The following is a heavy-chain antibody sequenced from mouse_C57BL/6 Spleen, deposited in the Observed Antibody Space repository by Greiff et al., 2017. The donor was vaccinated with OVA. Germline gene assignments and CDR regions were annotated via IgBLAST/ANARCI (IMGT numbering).Heavy chain of an antibody. CDR1: GYAFTNYL. Sequence: VQLQQSGAELVRPGTSVKVSCKASGYAFTNYLIEWVKQRPGQGLEWIGVIKPGSGGTNYNEKFKGKATLTADKSSSTAYMQLSSLTSEDSAVYFCARNLLFYYAMDYWGQGTSVTVSS. CDR2: IKPGSGGT. CDR3: ARNLLFYYAMDY. J-gene: IGHJ4*01. D-gene: IGHD2-1*01. V-gene: IGHV1-54*01.